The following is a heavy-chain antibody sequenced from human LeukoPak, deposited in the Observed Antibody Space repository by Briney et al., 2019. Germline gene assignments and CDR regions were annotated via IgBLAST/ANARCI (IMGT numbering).Heavy chain of an antibody. J-gene: IGHJ1*01. CDR2: IYYSGST. Sequence: SETLSLTCTVSGGSISSYYWSWIRQPPGKGLEWIGYIYYSGSTNYNPSLKSRVTISVDTSKNQFSLKLSSVTAADTAVYYCARHRSSGWYGVRGRSAEYFQHWGQGTLATVSS. CDR3: ARHRSSGWYGVRGRSAEYFQH. V-gene: IGHV4-59*08. D-gene: IGHD6-19*01. CDR1: GGSISSYY.